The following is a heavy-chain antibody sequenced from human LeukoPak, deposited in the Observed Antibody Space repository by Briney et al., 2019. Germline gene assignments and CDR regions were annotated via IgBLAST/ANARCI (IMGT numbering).Heavy chain of an antibody. V-gene: IGHV1-69*05. Sequence: SVKVSCKASGGTFISYAISWVRQAPGQGLEWMGGIIPIFGTANYAQKFQGRVTITTDESTSTAYMELSSLRSEDTAVYYCASRPLRGTAMVTHYYYYMDVWGKGTTVTVSS. CDR2: IIPIFGTA. J-gene: IGHJ6*03. D-gene: IGHD5-18*01. CDR1: GGTFISYA. CDR3: ASRPLRGTAMVTHYYYYMDV.